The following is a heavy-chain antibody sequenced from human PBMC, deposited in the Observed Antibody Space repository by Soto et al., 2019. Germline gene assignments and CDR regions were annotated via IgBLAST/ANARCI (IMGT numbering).Heavy chain of an antibody. D-gene: IGHD4-17*01. CDR3: ASLDYGDYRGDY. Sequence: SETLSLTCTVSGYSISSGYYWGWIRQPPGKGLEWIGAIYQSGTTFYNPSLKSRVTILVDTSKNQFSLRLSSVTAADTAVYYCASLDYGDYRGDYWGQGTLVTVSS. V-gene: IGHV4-38-2*02. J-gene: IGHJ4*02. CDR2: IYQSGTT. CDR1: GYSISSGYY.